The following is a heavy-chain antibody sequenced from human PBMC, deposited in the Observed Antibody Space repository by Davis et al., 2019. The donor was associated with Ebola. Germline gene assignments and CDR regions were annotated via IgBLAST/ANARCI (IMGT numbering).Heavy chain of an antibody. CDR1: GFTFSGSA. D-gene: IGHD6-19*01. Sequence: GESLKIPCAASGFTFSGSAMHWVRQASGKGLEWVGRIISTANSYSTAYAASVKVRFTISRDDSKNTAYLQMNSLKTEDTAVYYYTTEGSPKGSGWYEDYIDYWGQGTLVTVSS. J-gene: IGHJ4*02. CDR3: TTEGSPKGSGWYEDYIDY. CDR2: IISTANSYST. V-gene: IGHV3-73*01.